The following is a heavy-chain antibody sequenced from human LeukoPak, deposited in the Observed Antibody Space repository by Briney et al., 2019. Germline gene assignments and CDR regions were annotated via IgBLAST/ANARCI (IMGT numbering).Heavy chain of an antibody. CDR1: GYTFTENY. CDR2: INPHTGAA. D-gene: IGHD3-22*01. Sequence: GASVQVSCKVSGYTFTENYIHWVRQTPGRGLEWMGLINPHTGAANYTQNFQGRVTLTRDTSSSTAYMHLSSLRSDDTAVYYCARGKSGYSPWGQGTPVTVSS. CDR3: ARGKSGYSP. J-gene: IGHJ4*02. V-gene: IGHV1-2*02.